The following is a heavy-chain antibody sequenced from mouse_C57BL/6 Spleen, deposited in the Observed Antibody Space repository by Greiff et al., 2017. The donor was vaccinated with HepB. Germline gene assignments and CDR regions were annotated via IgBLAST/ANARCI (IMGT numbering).Heavy chain of an antibody. CDR2: IYPRDGST. CDR1: GYTFTSYD. D-gene: IGHD3-2*02. CDR3: ARWGPDSSGYNYYAMDY. V-gene: IGHV1-85*01. J-gene: IGHJ4*01. Sequence: QVQLQQSGPELVKPGASVKLSCKASGYTFTSYDINWVKQRPGQGLEWIGWIYPRDGSTKYNEKFKSKATLTVDKPSSTAYMQLSSLTSEDSAVYYCARWGPDSSGYNYYAMDYWGQGTSVTVSS.